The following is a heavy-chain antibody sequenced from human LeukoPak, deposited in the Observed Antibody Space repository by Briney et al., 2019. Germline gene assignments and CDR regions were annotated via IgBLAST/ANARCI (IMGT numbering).Heavy chain of an antibody. D-gene: IGHD3-16*01. CDR2: IRSSSSYI. CDR3: ARDLGDTYAFDI. V-gene: IGHV3-21*01. Sequence: GGSLRLSCAASGFTFSSYSMNWVRQAPGKGLEWVSSIRSSSSYIYYADSVKGRFTISRDNAKNSLYLQVNSLRAEDTAVYYCARDLGDTYAFDIWGQGTMVTVSS. CDR1: GFTFSSYS. J-gene: IGHJ3*02.